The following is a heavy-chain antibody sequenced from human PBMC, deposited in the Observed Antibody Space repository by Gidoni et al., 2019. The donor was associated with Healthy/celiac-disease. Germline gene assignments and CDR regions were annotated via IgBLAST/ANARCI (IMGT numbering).Heavy chain of an antibody. J-gene: IGHJ5*02. V-gene: IGHV3-23*01. D-gene: IGHD3-9*01. CDR2: ISGSGGST. CDR1: GFTFSSYA. Sequence: EVQLLESVGGLVQPGGSLRLSCAASGFTFSSYAMSWFRQAPGKGLEWVSAISGSGGSTYYADSVKGRFTISRDNSKNTLYLQMNSLRAEDTAVYYCAKGTDILTGLPEPWGQGTLVTVSS. CDR3: AKGTDILTGLPEP.